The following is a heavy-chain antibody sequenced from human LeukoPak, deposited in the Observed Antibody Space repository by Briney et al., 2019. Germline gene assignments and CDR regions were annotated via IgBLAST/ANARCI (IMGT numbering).Heavy chain of an antibody. CDR2: ISSSGSTI. CDR3: ARGNYDILTGYYDPATLDY. J-gene: IGHJ4*02. V-gene: IGHV3-11*01. CDR1: GLTFSDYY. D-gene: IGHD3-9*01. Sequence: GGSLRLSCAASGLTFSDYYMSWIRQAPGKGLEWVSYISSSGSTIYYADSVKGRFTISRDNAKNSLYLQMNSLRAEDTAVYYCARGNYDILTGYYDPATLDYWGQGTLVTVSS.